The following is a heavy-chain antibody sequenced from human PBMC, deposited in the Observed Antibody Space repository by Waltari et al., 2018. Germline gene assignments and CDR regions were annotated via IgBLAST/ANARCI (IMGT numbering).Heavy chain of an antibody. D-gene: IGHD6-19*01. CDR2: IYHSGST. V-gene: IGHV4-4*02. CDR1: GGSISSSNW. J-gene: IGHJ4*01. Sequence: QVQLQESGPGLVKPSGTLSLTCAVSGGSISSSNWWSWVRQPPGKGLEWIGEIYHSGSTNYNPALKRRVTISVDKSKNQFSLKLSSVTAADTAVYYGAKDKGRYSSGWSGVDYWGQQPWSPSPQ. CDR3: AKDKGRYSSGWSGVDY.